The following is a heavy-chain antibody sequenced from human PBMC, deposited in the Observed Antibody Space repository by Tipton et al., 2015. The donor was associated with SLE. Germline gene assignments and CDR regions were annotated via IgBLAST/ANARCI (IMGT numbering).Heavy chain of an antibody. J-gene: IGHJ4*02. Sequence: TLSLTCTVSGGSISSSSYYWGWIRQPPGKGLEWIGSIYYSGSTYYNPSLKSRVTISVDTSKNQFSLKLSSVTAADTAVYYCASVNYGGYWGQGTLVTVSS. CDR2: IYYSGST. CDR1: GGSISSSSYY. D-gene: IGHD1-7*01. CDR3: ASVNYGGY. V-gene: IGHV4-39*01.